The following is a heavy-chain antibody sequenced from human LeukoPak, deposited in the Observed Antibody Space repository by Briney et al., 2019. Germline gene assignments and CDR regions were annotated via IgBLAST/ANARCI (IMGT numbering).Heavy chain of an antibody. CDR3: TRDSAPPTVADY. V-gene: IGHV4-30-2*01. Sequence: PSETLSLTCAVSGGSISSGGYSWSWIRQPPGKGLEWIGYIYHSGSTYYNPSLKSRVTISVDRSKNQFSLKLSSVTAADTAVYYCTRDSAPPTVADYWGQGTLVTVSS. J-gene: IGHJ4*02. D-gene: IGHD4-23*01. CDR2: IYHSGST. CDR1: GGSISSGGYS.